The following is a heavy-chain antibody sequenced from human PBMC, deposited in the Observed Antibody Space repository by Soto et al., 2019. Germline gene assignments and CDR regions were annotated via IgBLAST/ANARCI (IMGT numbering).Heavy chain of an antibody. CDR1: GGSISSYY. CDR2: IYYSGST. Sequence: SETLSLTCTVSGGSISSYYWSWIRQPPGKGLEWIGYIYYSGSTNYNPSLKSRVTISVDTSKNQFSLKLSSVTAADTAVYYCARTRYCSGGSCYGRYMDVWGKGTTVTVSS. D-gene: IGHD2-15*01. J-gene: IGHJ6*03. CDR3: ARTRYCSGGSCYGRYMDV. V-gene: IGHV4-59*08.